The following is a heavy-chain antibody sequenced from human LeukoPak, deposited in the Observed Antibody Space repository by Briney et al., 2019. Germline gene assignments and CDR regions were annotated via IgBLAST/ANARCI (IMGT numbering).Heavy chain of an antibody. V-gene: IGHV1-69*13. CDR3: ARETEMANLDY. D-gene: IGHD5-24*01. CDR2: IIPIFGTT. J-gene: IGHJ4*02. Sequence: GASVKVSCKASGGTFITYAISWVRQAPGQGLEWMGGIIPIFGTTNFAQKFQGRVTITADESTSTAYMELSSLRAEDTAVYYCARETEMANLDYWGQGTLVTVSS. CDR1: GGTFITYA.